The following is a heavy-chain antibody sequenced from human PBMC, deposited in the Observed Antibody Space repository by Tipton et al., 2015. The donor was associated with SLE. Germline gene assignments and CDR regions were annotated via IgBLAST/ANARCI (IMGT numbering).Heavy chain of an antibody. J-gene: IGHJ4*02. CDR3: ARVEGYYYDSSGPRD. Sequence: TLSLTCTVSGGSISSSSYYWGWIRQPPGKGLEWIGSIYYSGSTNYNPSLKSRVTISVDTSKNQFSLKLSSVTAADTAVYYCARVEGYYYDSSGPRDWGQGTLVTVSS. V-gene: IGHV4-39*07. D-gene: IGHD3-22*01. CDR1: GGSISSSSYY. CDR2: IYYSGST.